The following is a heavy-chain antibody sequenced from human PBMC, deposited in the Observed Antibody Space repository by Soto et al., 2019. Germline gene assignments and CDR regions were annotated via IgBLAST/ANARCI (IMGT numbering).Heavy chain of an antibody. J-gene: IGHJ3*01. V-gene: IGHV2-5*02. CDR3: AHTQLTTGANAFDV. CDR2: IYWDDDR. CDR1: GFSLSTLGAG. Sequence: QITLKESGPTLVKPTQVLTLTCSFSGFSLSTLGAGVGWVRQPPGKALEWLALIYWDDDRQYSPSLKTRLTNTKDTSKNQVVLTLTNMDPVDTGTYFCAHTQLTTGANAFDVWGQGTIVTVSS. D-gene: IGHD1-1*01.